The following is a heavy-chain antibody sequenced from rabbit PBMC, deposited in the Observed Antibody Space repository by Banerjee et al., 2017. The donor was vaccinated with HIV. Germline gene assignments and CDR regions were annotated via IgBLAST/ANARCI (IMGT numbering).Heavy chain of an antibody. D-gene: IGHD1-1*01. CDR2: IGTGSSGTA. Sequence: QSLEESGGGLVTPGASLTLTCTASGFDLSSYYYMCWVRQAPGKGLEWITCIGTGSSGTAYYASWAKGRFTISKTSSTTVTLQMTSLTAADTATYFCARGFGGNGYRANLWGPGTLVTVS. V-gene: IGHV1S40*01. CDR3: ARGFGGNGYRANL. J-gene: IGHJ4*01. CDR1: GFDLSSYYY.